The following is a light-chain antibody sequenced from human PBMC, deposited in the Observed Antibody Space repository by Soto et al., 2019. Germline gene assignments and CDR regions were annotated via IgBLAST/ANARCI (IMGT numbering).Light chain of an antibody. J-gene: IGLJ2*01. CDR3: ETWGTDMV. CDR1: SGHSSYA. V-gene: IGLV4-69*01. Sequence: QTVLTQSPSASAPLGASVKLTCTLSSGHSSYAIAWHQQQPEKGPRYLMKLNTDGSHYKGDGIPDRFSGSSSGAERYLTISSLQSEDEADCYCETWGTDMVFGGGTKLTVL. CDR2: LNTDGSH.